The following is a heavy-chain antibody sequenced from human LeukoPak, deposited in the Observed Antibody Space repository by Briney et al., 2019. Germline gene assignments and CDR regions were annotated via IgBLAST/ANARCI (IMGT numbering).Heavy chain of an antibody. CDR1: GGTFSSYA. V-gene: IGHV1-69*05. D-gene: IGHD2-21*02. J-gene: IGHJ4*02. CDR3: ARGAYCGGDCYSGFDY. CDR2: IIPIFGTA. Sequence: ASVKVSCKASGGTFSSYAISWVRQAPGQGLEWMGGIIPIFGTANYAQKFQGRVTITTDESTSTAYMELSNLRSEDTAVYYCARGAYCGGDCYSGFDYWGQGTLVTVSS.